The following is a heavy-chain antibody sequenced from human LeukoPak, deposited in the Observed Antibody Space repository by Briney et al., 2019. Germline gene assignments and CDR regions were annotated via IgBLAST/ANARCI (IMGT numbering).Heavy chain of an antibody. D-gene: IGHD2-15*01. CDR2: VDTEDGET. Sequence: ATVNISCKVSVYTFTDYYMHWGQQAPGRGGECMGLVDTEDGETIYAEKFQSRVTITADTSTDTDYMVLSSARSEDTAVYQCATVADNCFDSWGQGTLVTVSS. J-gene: IGHJ5*01. V-gene: IGHV1-69-2*01. CDR1: VYTFTDYY. CDR3: ATVADNCFDS.